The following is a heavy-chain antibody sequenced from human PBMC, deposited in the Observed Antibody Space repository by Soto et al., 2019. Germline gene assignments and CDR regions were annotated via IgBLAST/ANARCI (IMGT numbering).Heavy chain of an antibody. D-gene: IGHD4-17*01. CDR3: TTDATVTRFGPPRPKEYYYYYGMDV. CDR1: GFTFDAYA. V-gene: IGHV3-23*01. J-gene: IGHJ6*02. CDR2: IGSSGGNK. Sequence: GGSLRLSCSASGFTFDAYAMSWVRQAPGKGLEWVSSIGSSGGNKYYAAAVRGRFTISRDNARNTVDLQINTLRAEDTAVYYCTTDATVTRFGPPRPKEYYYYYGMDVWGQGTTVTVSS.